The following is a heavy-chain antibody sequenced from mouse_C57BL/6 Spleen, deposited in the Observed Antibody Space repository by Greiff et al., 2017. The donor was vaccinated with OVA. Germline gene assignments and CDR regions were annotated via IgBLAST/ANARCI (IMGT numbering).Heavy chain of an antibody. J-gene: IGHJ1*03. Sequence: QVQLQQPGAELVRPGSSVKLSCKASGYTFTSYWMHWVKQRPKQGLEGIGKLDPSDSETHYNQKFKDKATLTVDKSSSTAYMQLSSLTSEDSAVYYCAMLYYGSSYGYFDVWGTGTTVTVSS. V-gene: IGHV1-52*01. CDR2: LDPSDSET. CDR3: AMLYYGSSYGYFDV. CDR1: GYTFTSYW. D-gene: IGHD1-1*01.